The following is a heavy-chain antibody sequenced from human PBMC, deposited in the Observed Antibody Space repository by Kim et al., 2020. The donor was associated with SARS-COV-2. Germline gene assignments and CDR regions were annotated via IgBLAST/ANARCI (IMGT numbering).Heavy chain of an antibody. D-gene: IGHD1-7*01. Sequence: LSLTCAASGFTFSSYAMHWVRQAPGKGLEWVAVIWYDGSNKYYADSVKGRFTISRDNSKNTLYLQMNSLRAEDTAVYYCAKEIRFRLTGTTLDYWGQGTLVTVSS. CDR3: AKEIRFRLTGTTLDY. CDR1: GFTFSSYA. J-gene: IGHJ4*02. V-gene: IGHV3-33*06. CDR2: IWYDGSNK.